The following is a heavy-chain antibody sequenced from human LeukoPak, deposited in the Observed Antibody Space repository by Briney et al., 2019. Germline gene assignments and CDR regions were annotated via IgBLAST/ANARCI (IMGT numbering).Heavy chain of an antibody. CDR2: IYYSGST. D-gene: IGHD2-15*01. CDR1: GGSISSYY. CDR3: ARDEIYCSGGSCYSFDY. V-gene: IGHV4-59*01. Sequence: KPSETLSLTCTVSGGSISSYYWSWIRQPPGKGLEWIGYIYYSGSTNYNPSLKSRVTISVDTSKNQFSLKLSSVTAADTAVYYCARDEIYCSGGSCYSFDYWGQGTLVTVSS. J-gene: IGHJ4*02.